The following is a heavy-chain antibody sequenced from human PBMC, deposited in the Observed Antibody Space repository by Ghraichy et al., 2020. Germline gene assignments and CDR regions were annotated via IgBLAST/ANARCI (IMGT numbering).Heavy chain of an antibody. CDR1: GDSVSSNSAA. CDR3: ARESPKGYCSGGSCRPTFGYYYYYMDV. CDR2: TYYRSKWYN. D-gene: IGHD2-15*01. Sequence: QTLSLTCAISGDSVSSNSAAWNWIRQSPSRGLEWLGRTYYRSKWYNDYAVSVKSRITINPDTSKNQFSLQLNSVTPEDTAVYYCARESPKGYCSGGSCRPTFGYYYYYMDVWGKGTTVTVSS. J-gene: IGHJ6*03. V-gene: IGHV6-1*01.